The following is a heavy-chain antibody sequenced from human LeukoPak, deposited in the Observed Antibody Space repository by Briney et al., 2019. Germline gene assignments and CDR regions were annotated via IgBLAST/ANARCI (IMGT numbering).Heavy chain of an antibody. D-gene: IGHD1-26*01. CDR1: GGSFSDYY. J-gene: IGHJ5*02. CDR2: INHSGST. Sequence: KPSETLSLTCAVSGGSFSDYYWSWFRQPPGKGLEWIGEINHSGSTSDNPSLKSRVTISIDTSKNQFSLQLSSVTAADTAVYYCARGADGGSYYNWFDPWGQGTLVTVSS. CDR3: ARGADGGSYYNWFDP. V-gene: IGHV4-34*01.